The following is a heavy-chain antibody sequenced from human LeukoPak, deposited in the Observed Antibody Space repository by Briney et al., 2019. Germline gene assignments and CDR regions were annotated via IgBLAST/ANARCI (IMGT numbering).Heavy chain of an antibody. CDR1: GFTFSNFA. CDR3: ARIGAGSSRDY. D-gene: IGHD6-13*01. Sequence: GGSLRLSCATSGFTFSNFAMTWVRQAPGKGLEWVSSIVGSSSTYYADSLKGRFTISRDNAKNSLYLQMNSLRAEDTAVYYCARIGAGSSRDYWGQGTLVTVSS. CDR2: IVGSSST. J-gene: IGHJ4*02. V-gene: IGHV3-21*01.